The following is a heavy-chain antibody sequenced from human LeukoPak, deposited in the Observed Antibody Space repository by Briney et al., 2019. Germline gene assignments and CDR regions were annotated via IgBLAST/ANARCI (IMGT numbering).Heavy chain of an antibody. CDR2: INHSGST. CDR3: ARVGRGALWVRYYYGMDV. Sequence: PSETLSLTCAVYGGSFSGYHWSWIRQPPGKGLEWIGEINHSGSTNYNPSLKSRVTISVDTSKNQFSLKLSSVTAADTAVYYCARVGRGALWVRYYYGMDVWGQGTTVTVSS. J-gene: IGHJ6*02. CDR1: GGSFSGYH. V-gene: IGHV4-34*01. D-gene: IGHD3-10*01.